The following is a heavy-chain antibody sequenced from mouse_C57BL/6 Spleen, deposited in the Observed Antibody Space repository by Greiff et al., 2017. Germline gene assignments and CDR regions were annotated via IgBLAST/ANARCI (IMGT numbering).Heavy chain of an antibody. CDR1: GYTFTSYD. V-gene: IGHV1-85*01. J-gene: IGHJ3*01. CDR2: IYPRDGST. D-gene: IGHD1-1*01. Sequence: VQLQQSGPELVKPGASVKLSCKASGYTFTSYDINWVKQRPGQGLEWIGWIYPRDGSTKYNEKFKGKATLTVDTSSSTAYMELHSLTSEDSAVYFCARNGDYGSSYGGFAYWGQGTLVTVSA. CDR3: ARNGDYGSSYGGFAY.